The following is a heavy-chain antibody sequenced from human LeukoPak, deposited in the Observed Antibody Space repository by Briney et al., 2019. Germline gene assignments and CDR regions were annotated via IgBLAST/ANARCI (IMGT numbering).Heavy chain of an antibody. CDR2: IHYDSSTE. Sequence: GESLKISCAASGFAFSSYGMHWVRQAPGKGLEWVAYIHYDSSTEDYADSVKGRFTISRDNSKNTLFLQMNNLRVEDMAVLYCARGGVDYYGSGTYYLMYYFDYWGQGALVTVSS. CDR3: ARGGVDYYGSGTYYLMYYFDY. V-gene: IGHV3-30*02. J-gene: IGHJ4*02. D-gene: IGHD3-10*01. CDR1: GFAFSSYG.